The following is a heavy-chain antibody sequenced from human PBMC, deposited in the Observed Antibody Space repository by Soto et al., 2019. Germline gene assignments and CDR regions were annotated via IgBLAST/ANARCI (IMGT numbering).Heavy chain of an antibody. CDR3: ARQYSSGWSAKYDY. Sequence: SETLSLTCTVSGGSISSSSYYWGWIRQPPGKGLEWIGSIYYSGSTYYNPSLKSRVTISVDTSKNQFSLKLSSVTAADTAVYYCARQYSSGWSAKYDYWGQGTLVTVSS. D-gene: IGHD6-19*01. CDR1: GGSISSSSYY. CDR2: IYYSGST. V-gene: IGHV4-39*01. J-gene: IGHJ4*02.